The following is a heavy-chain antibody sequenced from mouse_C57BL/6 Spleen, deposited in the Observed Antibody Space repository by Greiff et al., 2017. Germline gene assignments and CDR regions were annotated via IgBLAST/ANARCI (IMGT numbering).Heavy chain of an antibody. CDR2: INPYNGDT. Sequence: EVQLQQSGPELVKPGDSVKISCKASGYSFTGYFMNWVMQSHGKSLEWIGRINPYNGDTFYNQKFKGKATLTVDKSSSTAHMELRSLTSEDSAVYYCARGPYTVVAPVDYWGQGTTLTVSS. CDR1: GYSFTGYF. CDR3: ARGPYTVVAPVDY. J-gene: IGHJ2*01. D-gene: IGHD1-1*01. V-gene: IGHV1-20*01.